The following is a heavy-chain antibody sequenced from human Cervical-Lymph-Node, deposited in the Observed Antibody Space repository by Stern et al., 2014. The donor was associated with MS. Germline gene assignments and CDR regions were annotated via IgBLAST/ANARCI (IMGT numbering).Heavy chain of an antibody. V-gene: IGHV1-69*06. CDR3: AREQGHWFDP. J-gene: IGHJ5*02. CDR1: GGTSSNLV. Sequence: VQLVQSGAEVKKPASSVKVCCKASGGTSSNLVISWLRQAHGQGLEWVGGIIPVSDTANYAQKFQGRVTITADRSTSTVYLELIGLRSEDTAVYYCAREQGHWFDPWGQGTLVTVSS. CDR2: IIPVSDTA.